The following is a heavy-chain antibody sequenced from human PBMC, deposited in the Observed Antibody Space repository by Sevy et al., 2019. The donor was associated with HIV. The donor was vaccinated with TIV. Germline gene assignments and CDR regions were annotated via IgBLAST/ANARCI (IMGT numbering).Heavy chain of an antibody. CDR2: INPNSGGT. J-gene: IGHJ4*02. CDR3: AGGPREEIVVVITLNFDY. CDR1: GYTFTGYY. Sequence: ASVKVSCKASGYTFTGYYMHWVRQAPGQGLEWMGWINPNSGGTNYAQKFQGRVTMTRDTSISTAYMELSRLRSDDTAVYYCAGGPREEIVVVITLNFDYWGQGTLVTVSS. D-gene: IGHD3-22*01. V-gene: IGHV1-2*02.